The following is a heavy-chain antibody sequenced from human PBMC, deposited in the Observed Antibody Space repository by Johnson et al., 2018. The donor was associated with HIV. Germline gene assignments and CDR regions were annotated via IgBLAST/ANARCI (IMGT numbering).Heavy chain of an antibody. V-gene: IGHV3-74*01. J-gene: IGHJ3*02. CDR2: SNSDGSST. D-gene: IGHD6-19*01. Sequence: VQLVESGGGLVQPGGSLRLSCAASGFIFSRSWMHWVRQVPGKGLVWVSRSNSDGSSTTYADSVKGRFTISRDKAKNTLHLQMNSLRAEDTAVYYCAKGGGSGWFNDAFDIWGQGTMVTVSS. CDR3: AKGGGSGWFNDAFDI. CDR1: GFIFSRSW.